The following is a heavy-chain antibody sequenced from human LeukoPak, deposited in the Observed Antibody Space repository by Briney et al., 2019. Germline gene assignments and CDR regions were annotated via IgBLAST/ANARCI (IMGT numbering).Heavy chain of an antibody. Sequence: ASVKVSCKASGYTFTGYYMHWVRQAPGQGLEWMGWINHNSGGTNYAQKFQGRVTMTRDTSISTAYMELSRLRSDDTAVYYCARDFRRIVATTNYYFDYWGQGTLVTVSS. CDR2: INHNSGGT. V-gene: IGHV1-2*02. CDR3: ARDFRRIVATTNYYFDY. J-gene: IGHJ4*02. D-gene: IGHD5-12*01. CDR1: GYTFTGYY.